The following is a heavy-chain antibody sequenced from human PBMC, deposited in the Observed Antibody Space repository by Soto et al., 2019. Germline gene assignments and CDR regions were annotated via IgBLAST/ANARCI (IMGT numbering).Heavy chain of an antibody. CDR2: IYYSGST. D-gene: IGHD2-2*01. J-gene: IGHJ6*02. Sequence: SETLSLTCTVSGGSISSGGYYWSWIRQHPGKGLEWSGYIYYSGSTYYNPSLKSRVTISVDTSKNQFSLKLSSVTAADTVVYYCARDTLGYCSSTSCYSANYGMDVWGQGTTVTVSS. V-gene: IGHV4-31*03. CDR1: GGSISSGGYY. CDR3: ARDTLGYCSSTSCYSANYGMDV.